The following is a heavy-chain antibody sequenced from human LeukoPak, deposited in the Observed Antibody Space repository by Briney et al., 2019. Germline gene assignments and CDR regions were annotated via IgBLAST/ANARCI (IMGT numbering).Heavy chain of an antibody. V-gene: IGHV5-51*01. D-gene: IGHD2-2*02. Sequence: GESLKISCKGSGYSFTSYWIGWVRQMPGKGLEWMGIIYPGDSDTRYSPSFQGQVTISADKSISTVYLQWSSLKASDTAMYYCARQGGGYCSSTSCYRHWFDPWGQGTLVTVSS. CDR2: IYPGDSDT. CDR3: ARQGGGYCSSTSCYRHWFDP. J-gene: IGHJ5*02. CDR1: GYSFTSYW.